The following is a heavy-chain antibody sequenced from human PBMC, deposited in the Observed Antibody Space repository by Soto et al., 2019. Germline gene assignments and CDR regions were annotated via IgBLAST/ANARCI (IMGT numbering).Heavy chain of an antibody. CDR1: GFTFSDYA. CDR2: ISGSGGST. Sequence: GGSLRLSCAASGFTFSDYAMSWVRRAPGKGLEWVSAISGSGGSTYYADSVKGRFTISRDNSKNTLYLQMNSLRAEDTAVYYCAGYPDAFDIWGQGTMVTVSS. J-gene: IGHJ3*02. D-gene: IGHD5-12*01. V-gene: IGHV3-23*01. CDR3: AGYPDAFDI.